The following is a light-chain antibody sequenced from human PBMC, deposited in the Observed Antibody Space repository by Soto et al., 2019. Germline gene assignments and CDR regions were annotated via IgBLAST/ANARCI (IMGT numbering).Light chain of an antibody. Sequence: EIVLTQSPGTLSLSPGERATLSCRASQSVSSSYLAWYQQKPGQAPRLLIYGASSRATGIPDRFSGSGSGTDFTLTISRLEPEDFAVYYCQQYRTSPSTYPFGQGTKLEIK. CDR2: GAS. J-gene: IGKJ2*01. CDR3: QQYRTSPSTYP. V-gene: IGKV3-20*01. CDR1: QSVSSSY.